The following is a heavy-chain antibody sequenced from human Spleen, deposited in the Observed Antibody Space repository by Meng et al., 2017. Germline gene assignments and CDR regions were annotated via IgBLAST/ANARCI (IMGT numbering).Heavy chain of an antibody. J-gene: IGHJ1*01. V-gene: IGHV4-31*03. CDR1: GGSISRGGFY. CDR2: IYYSGST. Sequence: LREPGPRLVIPAQTLSLTCTVCGGSISRGGFYWSWLRHHPGKGLEWIGYIYYSGSTYYTPSLKSRVTISVHTSKHQFSLKLSSVTAADTAVYYCACYYYDSSALGYFQHWGQGPLVPSPQ. CDR3: ACYYYDSSALGYFQH. D-gene: IGHD3-22*01.